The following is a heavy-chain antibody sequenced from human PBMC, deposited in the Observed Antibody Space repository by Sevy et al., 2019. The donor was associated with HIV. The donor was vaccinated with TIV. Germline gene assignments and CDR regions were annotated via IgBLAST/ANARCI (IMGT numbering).Heavy chain of an antibody. V-gene: IGHV4-59*01. J-gene: IGHJ4*02. CDR3: ARYYCPKGVCNGFDY. D-gene: IGHD2-8*01. CDR1: GGSISGYY. CDR2: IYYSGST. Sequence: SETLSLTCTVSGGSISGYYWSWIRQPPGKGLEWIGYIYYSGSTNYNPSLKSRVTISVDMSKNQFSLRLTSVAAADSAVYYCARYYCPKGVCNGFDYWGLGTLVTVSS.